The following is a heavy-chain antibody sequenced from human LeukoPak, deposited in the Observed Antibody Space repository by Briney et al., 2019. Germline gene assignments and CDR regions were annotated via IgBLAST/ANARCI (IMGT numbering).Heavy chain of an antibody. Sequence: GGSLRLSCAASGFTFSSYSMNWVRQAPGKGLEWLSSISSSSSYIYYADSVKGRFTISRDNAKNSLYLQMNSLRAEDTAVYYCARDRVAARPNWFDPWGQGTLVTVSS. V-gene: IGHV3-21*01. CDR2: ISSSSSYI. J-gene: IGHJ5*02. CDR3: ARDRVAARPNWFDP. CDR1: GFTFSSYS. D-gene: IGHD6-6*01.